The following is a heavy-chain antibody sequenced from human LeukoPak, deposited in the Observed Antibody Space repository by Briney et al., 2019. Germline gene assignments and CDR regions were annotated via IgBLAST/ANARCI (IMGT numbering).Heavy chain of an antibody. CDR3: ASAGGYSGYDRGIFDY. CDR1: GGSISSYY. J-gene: IGHJ4*02. V-gene: IGHV4-59*08. CDR2: IYYSGST. D-gene: IGHD5-12*01. Sequence: SETLSLTCTVSGGSISSYYWSWIRQPPGKGLEWIGYIYYSGSTNYNPSLKSRVTISVDTSKNQFSLKLSSVTAADTAVYYCASAGGYSGYDRGIFDYWGQGALVTVSS.